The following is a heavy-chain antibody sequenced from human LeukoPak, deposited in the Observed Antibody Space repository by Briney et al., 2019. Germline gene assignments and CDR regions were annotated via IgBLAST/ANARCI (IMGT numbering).Heavy chain of an antibody. CDR2: INYSGLT. CDR3: ARTHFESLGWFDP. CDR1: GGSISSYY. Sequence: SETLSLTCTVSGGSISSYYWSWIRQPPGKGLEWIGNINYSGLTYYNPSVKSRVTLSVDVSKNRFSLHLTSVTAADTALYFCARTHFESLGWFDPWGQGIQVIVSS. J-gene: IGHJ5*02. D-gene: IGHD2/OR15-2a*01. V-gene: IGHV4-59*04.